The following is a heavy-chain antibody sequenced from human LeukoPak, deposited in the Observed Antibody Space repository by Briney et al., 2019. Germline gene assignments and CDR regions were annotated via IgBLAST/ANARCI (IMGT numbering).Heavy chain of an antibody. Sequence: SETLSLTCAVSGYSISSGYYWGWIRPPPGKGLQWIGSIFQRGYSYYNPSLKSRVTISVDTSRNQFSLKLSSVTAADTAVYYGAGDKETTGNGRPNWFDPWGQGTLVTVSS. V-gene: IGHV4-38-2*01. CDR3: AGDKETTGNGRPNWFDP. J-gene: IGHJ5*02. CDR2: IFQRGYS. D-gene: IGHD1-1*01. CDR1: GYSISSGYY.